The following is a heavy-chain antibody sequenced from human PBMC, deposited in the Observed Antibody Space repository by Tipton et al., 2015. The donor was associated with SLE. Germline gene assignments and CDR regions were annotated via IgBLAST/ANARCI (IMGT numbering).Heavy chain of an antibody. CDR2: IYSSGST. D-gene: IGHD7-27*01. Sequence: TLSLTCTVSGGPVSSGSYYWSWIRQPPGKGLEWIGYIYSSGSTKYNPSLKSRVTISVDTSKNQFSLKLSSVTAADTAVYYCARGWLTGDDDGTLDYWGQGTLVTVSS. CDR3: ARGWLTGDDDGTLDY. J-gene: IGHJ4*02. V-gene: IGHV4-61*01. CDR1: GGPVSSGSYY.